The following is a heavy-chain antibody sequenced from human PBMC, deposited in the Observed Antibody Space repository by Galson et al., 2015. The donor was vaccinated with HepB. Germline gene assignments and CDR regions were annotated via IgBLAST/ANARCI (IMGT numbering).Heavy chain of an antibody. CDR2: TYYRSKWYN. D-gene: IGHD1-1*01. CDR1: GDSVSSNSAT. V-gene: IGHV6-1*01. J-gene: IGHJ3*02. Sequence: CAISGDSVSSNSATWNWIRQSPSRGLEWLGRTYYRSKWYNDYAISVKSRITINPDTSKNQFSLQLNSVTPEDTAVYYCARDVGGTTSSGDAFDIWGQGTMVTVSS. CDR3: ARDVGGTTSSGDAFDI.